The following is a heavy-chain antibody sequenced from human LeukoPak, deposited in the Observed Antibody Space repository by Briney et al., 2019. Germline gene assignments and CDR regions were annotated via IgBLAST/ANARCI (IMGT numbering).Heavy chain of an antibody. V-gene: IGHV4-59*01. D-gene: IGHD2-2*01. CDR3: AREYCTRTTCYFDY. CDR2: ILYSGST. CDR1: GGSISSDY. J-gene: IGHJ4*02. Sequence: SETLSLTCSVSGGSISSDYWSWIRQPPEKGLEWIGYILYSGSTNYNPSLKSRLTISVDTSKNQFSLKLSSVTAADTAVYHCAREYCTRTTCYFDYWGQGTLVTVSS.